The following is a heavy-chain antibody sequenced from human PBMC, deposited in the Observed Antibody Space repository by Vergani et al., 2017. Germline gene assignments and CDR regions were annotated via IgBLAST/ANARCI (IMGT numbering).Heavy chain of an antibody. CDR2: IKSKTDGGTT. J-gene: IGHJ4*02. CDR3: TTTPIGYCSSTSCYSEVDY. D-gene: IGHD2-2*03. Sequence: EVQLVESGGGLVQPGGSLRLSCAASGFTFSSYWMSWVRQAPGKGLEWVGRIKSKTDGGTTDYAAPVKGRFTISRDDSKNTLYLQMNSLKTEDTAVYYCTTTPIGYCSSTSCYSEVDYWGQGTLVTVSS. V-gene: IGHV3-15*01. CDR1: GFTFSSYW.